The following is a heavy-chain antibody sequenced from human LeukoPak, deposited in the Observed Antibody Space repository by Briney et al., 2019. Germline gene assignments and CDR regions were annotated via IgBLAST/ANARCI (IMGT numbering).Heavy chain of an antibody. CDR2: IKQDGSEK. J-gene: IGHJ5*02. D-gene: IGHD3-3*01. Sequence: GGSLRLSCAASGFTFSSYWMSWVRQAPGKGLEWVANIKQDGSEKYYVDSVKGRFTISRDNAKNSLYLQMNSLRAEDTAVYYCARALLHDFWSGDDWFDPWGQGTLVTVSS. CDR3: ARALLHDFWSGDDWFDP. V-gene: IGHV3-7*01. CDR1: GFTFSSYW.